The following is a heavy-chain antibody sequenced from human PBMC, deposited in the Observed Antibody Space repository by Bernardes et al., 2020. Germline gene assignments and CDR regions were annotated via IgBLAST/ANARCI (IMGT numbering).Heavy chain of an antibody. CDR3: AREPLNYYDSSGYYYYGMDV. CDR1: GYTFTGYY. Sequence: ASVKVSCKASGYTFTGYYMHWVRQAPGQGLEWMGWINPNSGGTNYAQKFQGWVTMTRDTSISTAYMELSRLRSDDTAVYYCAREPLNYYDSSGYYYYGMDVWGQGTTVTVSS. J-gene: IGHJ6*02. D-gene: IGHD3-22*01. CDR2: INPNSGGT. V-gene: IGHV1-2*04.